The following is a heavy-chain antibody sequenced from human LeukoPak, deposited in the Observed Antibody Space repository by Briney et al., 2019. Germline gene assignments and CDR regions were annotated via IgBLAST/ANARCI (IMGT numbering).Heavy chain of an antibody. D-gene: IGHD1-20*01. V-gene: IGHV3-23*01. J-gene: IGHJ6*02. CDR2: ISGSGGST. CDR1: GFTFSTSW. Sequence: GGSLRLSCAASGFTFSTSWIHWVRQAPGKGLEWVSAISGSGGSTYYADSVKGRFTISRDNSKDTLYLQMNSLRAEDTAVYYCAKVITGTTTYYYYYYGMDVWGQGTTVTVSS. CDR3: AKVITGTTTYYYYYYGMDV.